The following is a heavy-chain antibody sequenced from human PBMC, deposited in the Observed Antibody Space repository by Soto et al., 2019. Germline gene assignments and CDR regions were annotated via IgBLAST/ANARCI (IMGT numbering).Heavy chain of an antibody. CDR2: IWSDGSYD. V-gene: IGHV3-33*01. Sequence: QVQLVESGGGVVQPGRSLRLSCATSGFIFSNYAMHWVRQAPGQGLEWVALIWSDGSYDNYAESVKGRFTISRDNSKKTLYVHMNSLRVEDTAVYFCARGTGPGSFLIDYWGQGTLVTVSS. J-gene: IGHJ4*02. CDR1: GFIFSNYA. D-gene: IGHD3-10*01. CDR3: ARGTGPGSFLIDY.